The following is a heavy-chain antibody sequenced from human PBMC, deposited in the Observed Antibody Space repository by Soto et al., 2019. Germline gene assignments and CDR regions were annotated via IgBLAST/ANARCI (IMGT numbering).Heavy chain of an antibody. CDR2: SSGSGGST. CDR3: AKVHLEWLPRYYFDY. J-gene: IGHJ4*02. D-gene: IGHD3-3*01. Sequence: PGGSLRLSCAASGFTFSSYAMSWVRQAPGKGLEWGSASSGSGGSTYYADSVKGRFTISRDNSKHTLYLQMNSLRAEDTAVYYCAKVHLEWLPRYYFDYWGQGTLVTVSS. CDR1: GFTFSSYA. V-gene: IGHV3-23*01.